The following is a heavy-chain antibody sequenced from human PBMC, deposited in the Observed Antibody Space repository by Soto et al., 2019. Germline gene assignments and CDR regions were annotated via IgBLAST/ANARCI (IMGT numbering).Heavy chain of an antibody. CDR1: GVSVRSGSYY. CDR3: AKDRRAGGNYGFYSDF. V-gene: IGHV4-61*01. J-gene: IGHJ4*02. D-gene: IGHD1-7*01. Sequence: SETLSLTCSVSGVSVRSGSYYWSWLRQSPGKGLEWIGDINYNENAYYNPSLSSRVSISLDTSKNQVSLTMRSVRADDTAVYYCAKDRRAGGNYGFYSDFWGQGALVTVSS. CDR2: INYNENA.